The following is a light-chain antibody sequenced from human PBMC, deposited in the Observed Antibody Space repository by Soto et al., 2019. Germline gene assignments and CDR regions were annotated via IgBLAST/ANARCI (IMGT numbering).Light chain of an antibody. CDR3: QQYGTSPRT. J-gene: IGKJ1*01. V-gene: IGKV3-20*01. CDR2: GAS. CDR1: QSVTNSF. Sequence: VLTQSPGILSLSPGERATLSCRASQSVTNSFLAWYQQKPGQAPRLLIYGASSRATGIPDRFSGSGSGTDFTLSITRLEPEDFGVYYCQQYGTSPRTFGRGTKVEIK.